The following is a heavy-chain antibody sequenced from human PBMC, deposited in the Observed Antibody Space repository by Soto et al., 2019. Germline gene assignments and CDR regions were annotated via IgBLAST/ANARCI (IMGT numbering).Heavy chain of an antibody. J-gene: IGHJ4*02. CDR1: GFPFTSYG. D-gene: IGHD3-10*01. Sequence: QVQLVESGGGVVQPGRSLRLSCAASGFPFTSYGMHWVREGPDKGLEWVAIISYDGSDKYYADSVKGRFTISRDNSKNTLYLQMNRLSPEDTALYYCVGGKYYFDYRGQGTLVSVSS. CDR3: VGGKYYFDY. CDR2: ISYDGSDK. V-gene: IGHV3-30*03.